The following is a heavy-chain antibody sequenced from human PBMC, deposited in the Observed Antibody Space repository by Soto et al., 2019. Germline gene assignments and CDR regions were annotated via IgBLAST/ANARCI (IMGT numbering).Heavy chain of an antibody. D-gene: IGHD2-15*01. Sequence: GESLKISCKGSGYSFTSYWIGWVRQMPGKGLEWMGIIYPGDSDTRYSPSFQGQVTISADKSISTAYLQWSSLKASDTAMYYCARRRYCSGGSCWVTPGNWFDPWGQGTLVTVSS. V-gene: IGHV5-51*01. CDR3: ARRRYCSGGSCWVTPGNWFDP. CDR2: IYPGDSDT. J-gene: IGHJ5*02. CDR1: GYSFTSYW.